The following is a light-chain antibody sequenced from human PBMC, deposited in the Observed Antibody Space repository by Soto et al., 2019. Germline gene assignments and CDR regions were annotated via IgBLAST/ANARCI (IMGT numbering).Light chain of an antibody. J-gene: IGLJ2*01. CDR3: QSNDSSLSGYVV. CDR2: GNS. V-gene: IGLV1-40*01. CDR1: SSNIGAGYD. Sequence: QPVLTQPPSVSGAPGQRVTISCTGSSSNIGAGYDVHWYQQLPGTAPKLLIYGNSNRPSGVPDRFSGSKSGTSASLAITGLQAEDEADYYCQSNDSSLSGYVVFGGGTKATVL.